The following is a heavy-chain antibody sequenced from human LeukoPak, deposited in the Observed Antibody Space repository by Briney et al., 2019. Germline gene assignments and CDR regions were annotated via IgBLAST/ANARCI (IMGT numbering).Heavy chain of an antibody. Sequence: ASVTVSCKASGYTFTTYGISWVRQAPGQGLEWMGWISGYNGYTNYAQKLQGRVTMTTDTSTSTAYMELSRLRSDDTAVYYCARLRVDTAMAFDYWGQGTLVTVSS. J-gene: IGHJ4*02. CDR2: ISGYNGYT. V-gene: IGHV1-18*01. D-gene: IGHD5-18*01. CDR3: ARLRVDTAMAFDY. CDR1: GYTFTTYG.